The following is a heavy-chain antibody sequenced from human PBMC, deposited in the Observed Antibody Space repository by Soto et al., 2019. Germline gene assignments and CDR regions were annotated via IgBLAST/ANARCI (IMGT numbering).Heavy chain of an antibody. V-gene: IGHV3-33*01. D-gene: IGHD3-10*01. CDR3: ARDCITMVRGDFTYGMDV. CDR1: GFTFSSYG. Sequence: QVQLVESGGGVVQPGRSLRLSCAASGFTFSSYGMHWVRQAPGKGLEWVAVIWYDGSNKYYADSVKGRFTISRDNSKNTLYLQMNSLRAEDTAVYYCARDCITMVRGDFTYGMDVWGQGTTVTVSS. CDR2: IWYDGSNK. J-gene: IGHJ6*02.